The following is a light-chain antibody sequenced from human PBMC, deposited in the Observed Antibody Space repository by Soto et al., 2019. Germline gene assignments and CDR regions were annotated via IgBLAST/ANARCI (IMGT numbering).Light chain of an antibody. J-gene: IGKJ3*01. V-gene: IGKV1-33*01. Sequence: DIQMTQSPSSLSASVGARVSITCQASQDIRTSLSWFQQKAGRAPKLLIYGASNLETGVPSRFRGSGSGRDFTFTISSLQPEGIATYYCQHYDNLPPFTFGPGTKVDIK. CDR3: QHYDNLPPFT. CDR1: QDIRTS. CDR2: GAS.